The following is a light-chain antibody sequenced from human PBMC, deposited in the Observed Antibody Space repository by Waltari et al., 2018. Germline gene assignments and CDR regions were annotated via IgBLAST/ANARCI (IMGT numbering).Light chain of an antibody. CDR2: DVS. V-gene: IGLV2-11*01. Sequence: QSALTQPRSVSGSPGQSVTISCTGTNIDVGGYNYVSWDQQHPGKAPKLMIYDVSKRPAGLPDRFSGSKSGHTAALTISGVQAEDEADYSCCSYAGSYTYVFGTGTKGTGL. CDR1: NIDVGGYNY. CDR3: CSYAGSYTYV. J-gene: IGLJ1*01.